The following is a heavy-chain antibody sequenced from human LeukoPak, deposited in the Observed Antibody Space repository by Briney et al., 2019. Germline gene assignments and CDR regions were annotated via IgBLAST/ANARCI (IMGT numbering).Heavy chain of an antibody. J-gene: IGHJ4*02. D-gene: IGHD3-10*01. Sequence: GGSLRLSCAASGFTFSGYGMHWVRQAPGKGLEWVAFIRYDGSNKYYADSVEGRFTISRDNSKNTLYLQMDSLRAEDTAVYYCAKDLALWFGESYYFDYWGQGTLVTVSS. V-gene: IGHV3-30*02. CDR1: GFTFSGYG. CDR3: AKDLALWFGESYYFDY. CDR2: IRYDGSNK.